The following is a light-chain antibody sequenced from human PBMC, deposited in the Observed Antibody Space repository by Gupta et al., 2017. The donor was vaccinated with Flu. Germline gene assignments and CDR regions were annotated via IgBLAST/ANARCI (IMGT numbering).Light chain of an antibody. V-gene: IGKV3-20*01. CDR3: QQYGSSPWT. J-gene: IGKJ1*01. CDR2: GAS. Sequence: EIVLKQSPGTLSWSPGERATLSCRASQSVSSSYLAWYQQKPGQAPRLLIYGASSRATGIPDRFSGSGSGTDFTLTISRLEPEDFAVYYCQQYGSSPWTFGQGTKVEIK. CDR1: QSVSSSY.